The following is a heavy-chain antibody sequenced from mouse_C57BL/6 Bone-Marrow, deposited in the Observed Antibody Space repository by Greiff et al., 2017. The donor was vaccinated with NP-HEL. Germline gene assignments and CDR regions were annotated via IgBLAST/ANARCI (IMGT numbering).Heavy chain of an antibody. Sequence: EVQLQQSGAELVRPGASVKLSCTASGFNIKDDYMHWVKQRPEQGLEWIGWIDPENGDTEYASKFQGKATITADTSSNTAYLQLSSLTSEDTAVYYSTIYYGSREPPWYFDVWGTGPTVTVAS. V-gene: IGHV14-4*01. CDR3: TIYYGSREPPWYFDV. D-gene: IGHD1-1*01. J-gene: IGHJ1*03. CDR2: IDPENGDT. CDR1: GFNIKDDY.